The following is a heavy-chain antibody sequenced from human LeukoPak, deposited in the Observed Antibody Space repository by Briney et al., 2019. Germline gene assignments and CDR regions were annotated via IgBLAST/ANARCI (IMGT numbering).Heavy chain of an antibody. D-gene: IGHD3-22*01. Sequence: GGSLRLSCAASGFTFSSYAMSWVRQAPGKGLEWVSAISGSGGSTYYADSVKGRFTISRDNSKNTLYLQMNSLRAEDTAVYYFAKVTAYYYESSGFYYFDYWGQGTLVTVSS. CDR1: GFTFSSYA. J-gene: IGHJ4*02. V-gene: IGHV3-23*01. CDR3: AKVTAYYYESSGFYYFDY. CDR2: ISGSGGST.